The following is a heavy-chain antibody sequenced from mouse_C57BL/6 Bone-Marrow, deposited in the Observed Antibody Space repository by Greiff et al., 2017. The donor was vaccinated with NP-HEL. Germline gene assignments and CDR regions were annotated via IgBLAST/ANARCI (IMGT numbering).Heavy chain of an antibody. CDR2: IYPRSGNT. CDR3: AREGTSAQATSYFDY. Sequence: VQLQQSGAELARPGASVKLSCKASGYTFTSYGISWVKQRTGQGLEWIGEIYPRSGNTYYNEKFKGKATLTADESSSTAYMELRSLTSEDSAVYFCAREGTSAQATSYFDYWGQGTTLTVSS. CDR1: GYTFTSYG. D-gene: IGHD3-2*02. V-gene: IGHV1-81*01. J-gene: IGHJ2*01.